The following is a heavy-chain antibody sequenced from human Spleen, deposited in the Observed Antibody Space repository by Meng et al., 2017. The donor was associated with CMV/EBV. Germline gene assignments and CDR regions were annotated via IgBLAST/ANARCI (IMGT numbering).Heavy chain of an antibody. CDR3: AHRLQGFCSSITCSAWFDP. Sequence: TSGVGVGWIRQPPGKALEWLALIYWNDDKRYSPSLKSGLTITKDTSKNQVVLTMTNMDPVDTATYYCAHRLQGFCSSITCSAWFDPWGQGTLVTVSS. CDR1: TSGVG. V-gene: IGHV2-5*01. D-gene: IGHD2-2*01. CDR2: IYWNDDK. J-gene: IGHJ5*02.